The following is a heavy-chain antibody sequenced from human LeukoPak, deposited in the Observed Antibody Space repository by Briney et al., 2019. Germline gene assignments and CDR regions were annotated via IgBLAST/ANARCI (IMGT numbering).Heavy chain of an antibody. V-gene: IGHV3-11*01. J-gene: IGHJ4*02. Sequence: GGSLRLSCAASGFTFNARHMSWIRQAPGKGLEWVSDISSSGDSIYYADSVKGRFTISRDNAKNSLYLQMNSLRAEDTAVYFCARDKGTRWGQGTLVSVSS. CDR2: ISSSGDSI. CDR3: ARDKGTR. CDR1: GFTFNARH.